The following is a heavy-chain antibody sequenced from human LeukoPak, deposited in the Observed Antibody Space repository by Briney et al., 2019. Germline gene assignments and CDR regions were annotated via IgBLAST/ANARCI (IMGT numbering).Heavy chain of an antibody. CDR1: GFTFSSYG. CDR3: AKFQSYYYDSSGYYRDY. V-gene: IGHV3-30*02. Sequence: GGSLRLSCAASGFTFSSYGMHWVRQAPGKGLEAVAFIRYDGSNKYYADSVKGRFTISRDNSKNTLYLQMNSLRAEDTAVYYCAKFQSYYYDSSGYYRDYWGQGTLVTVSS. D-gene: IGHD3-22*01. CDR2: IRYDGSNK. J-gene: IGHJ4*02.